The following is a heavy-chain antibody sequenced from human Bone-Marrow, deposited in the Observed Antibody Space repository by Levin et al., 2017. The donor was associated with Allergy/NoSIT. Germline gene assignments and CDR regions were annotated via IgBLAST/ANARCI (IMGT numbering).Heavy chain of an antibody. CDR2: ISSSSSSV. D-gene: IGHD1-26*01. Sequence: GESLKISCAASGFTFSSYSVNWVRQAPGRGLEWVSSISSSSSSVYYADSVKGRLTVSRDNAKNSLYLQMNSLRAEDTAVYYCARVLGATSYCDCWGQGTLVTVSS. CDR3: ARVLGATSYCDC. V-gene: IGHV3-21*01. J-gene: IGHJ4*02. CDR1: GFTFSSYS.